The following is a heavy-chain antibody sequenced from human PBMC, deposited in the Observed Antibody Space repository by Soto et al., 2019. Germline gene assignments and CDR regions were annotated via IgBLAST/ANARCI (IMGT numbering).Heavy chain of an antibody. J-gene: IGHJ3*02. CDR2: IIPIFGTA. Sequence: SVKVSCKASGGTFSSYAISWVRQAPGQGLEWMGGIIPIFGTANYAQKFQGRVTITAGESTSTAYMELSSLRSEDTAVYYCARGGDGGYEGAFDIWGQGTMVTVSS. CDR3: ARGGDGGYEGAFDI. CDR1: GGTFSSYA. V-gene: IGHV1-69*13. D-gene: IGHD5-12*01.